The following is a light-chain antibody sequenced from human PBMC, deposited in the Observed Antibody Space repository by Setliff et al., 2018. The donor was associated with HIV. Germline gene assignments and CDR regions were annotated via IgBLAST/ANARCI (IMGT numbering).Light chain of an antibody. CDR3: CSYAGSDTFVV. V-gene: IGLV2-23*02. CDR2: EVS. J-gene: IGLJ1*01. CDR1: SSDVGAYNH. Sequence: QSALTQPASVSGSPGQSITISCTGTSSDVGAYNHVSWYQQHPGKAPKLMIYEVSNRPSGVSDRFSGSKSGNTASLAISGLQADDEADYYCCSYAGSDTFVVFGTGTKVTVL.